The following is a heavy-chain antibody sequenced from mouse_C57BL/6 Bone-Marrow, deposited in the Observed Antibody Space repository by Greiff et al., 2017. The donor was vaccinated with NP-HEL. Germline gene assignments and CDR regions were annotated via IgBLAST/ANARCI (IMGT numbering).Heavy chain of an antibody. CDR1: GYTFTNYW. D-gene: IGHD1-1*01. CDR2: IYPGGGYT. CDR3: ARTDGSSPFAY. Sequence: QVQLKQSGAELVRPGTSVKMSCKASGYTFTNYWIGWAKQRPGHGLEWIGDIYPGGGYTNYNEKFKGKATLTADKSSSTAYMQFSSLTSEDSAIYYCARTDGSSPFAYWGQGTLVTVSA. V-gene: IGHV1-63*01. J-gene: IGHJ3*01.